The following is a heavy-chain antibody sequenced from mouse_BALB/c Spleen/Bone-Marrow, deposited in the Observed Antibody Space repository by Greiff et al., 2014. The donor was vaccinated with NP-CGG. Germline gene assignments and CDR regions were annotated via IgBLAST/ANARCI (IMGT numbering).Heavy chain of an antibody. CDR2: INPSNGRT. J-gene: IGHJ2*01. CDR3: TSPQLGRDY. V-gene: IGHV1S81*02. D-gene: IGHD4-1*02. Sequence: QVQLQQSGAELVKPGASVKLSCKASGYAFTSYWMYWVKQRPGQGLEWIGEINPSNGRTDYNEKFKTKATLTVDSSSSTAYMQLSSLTPEDSAVYYCTSPQLGRDYWGQGTTLTVSS. CDR1: GYAFTSYW.